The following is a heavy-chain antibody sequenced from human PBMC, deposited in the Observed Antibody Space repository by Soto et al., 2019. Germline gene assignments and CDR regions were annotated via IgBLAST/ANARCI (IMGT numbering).Heavy chain of an antibody. D-gene: IGHD2-8*01. Sequence: GESLKISCNGSGYSFTSYWIGWVRQMPGKGLEWMGIIYPGDSDTRYSPSFQGQVTISADKSISTAYLQWSSLKASDTAMYYCARHGYCTNGVCYMNYWGQGTLVTVSS. CDR3: ARHGYCTNGVCYMNY. J-gene: IGHJ4*02. CDR1: GYSFTSYW. V-gene: IGHV5-51*01. CDR2: IYPGDSDT.